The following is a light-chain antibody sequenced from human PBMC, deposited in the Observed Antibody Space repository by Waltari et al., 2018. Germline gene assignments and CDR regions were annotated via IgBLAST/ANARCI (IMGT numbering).Light chain of an antibody. J-gene: IGKJ1*01. CDR2: GAS. V-gene: IGKV3-15*01. CDR3: QQYNNWPPGT. Sequence: EMVMTQSPATLSVSPGERATPSCRASQSVSSDLAWYQQKPGQAPRLLIYGASTRAGGIPARFSGSGSGTEFTLTISSLQSEDFAVYYCQQYNNWPPGTLGQGTRVEIK. CDR1: QSVSSD.